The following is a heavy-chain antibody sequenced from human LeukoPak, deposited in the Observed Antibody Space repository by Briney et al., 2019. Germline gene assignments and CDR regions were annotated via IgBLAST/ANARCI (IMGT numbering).Heavy chain of an antibody. CDR1: GYTFTSYY. Sequence: ASVKVSCKASGYTFTSYYMHWVRQAPGQGLEWMGIINPSGGSTSYAQKFQGRVTMTRDMSTSTDYMELSSLRSEDTAVYYCSRDNSVEDTAWWFDPWGQGTLVTVSS. J-gene: IGHJ5*02. CDR3: SRDNSVEDTAWWFDP. V-gene: IGHV1-46*01. CDR2: INPSGGST. D-gene: IGHD4-23*01.